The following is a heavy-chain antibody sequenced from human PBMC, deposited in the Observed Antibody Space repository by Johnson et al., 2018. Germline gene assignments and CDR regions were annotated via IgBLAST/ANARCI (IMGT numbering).Heavy chain of an antibody. D-gene: IGHD6-19*01. Sequence: VQLVQSGGGLVQPGGSLRLSCAASGFTFSGYVMSWVRQAPGKGLEWVSVISGSGGSTDYVDSVKGRFTISRDNSKHTLYLQMNSLGAEDKAVYYCAKPDSSGWYTAFDIWGQGTMVTVSS. CDR2: ISGSGGST. J-gene: IGHJ3*02. CDR3: AKPDSSGWYTAFDI. CDR1: GFTFSGYV. V-gene: IGHV3-23*04.